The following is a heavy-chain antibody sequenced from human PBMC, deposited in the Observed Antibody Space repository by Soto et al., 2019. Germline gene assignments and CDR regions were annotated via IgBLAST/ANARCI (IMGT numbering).Heavy chain of an antibody. CDR1: GGSISSYY. CDR2: IYYSGST. D-gene: IGHD3-3*01. Sequence: SETLSLTCTVSGGSISSYYWSWIRQPPGKGLEWIGYIYYSGSTNYNPSLKSRVTISVDTSKNQFSLKLSSVTAADTAVYYCARDRSDFWSGYSHYYGMDVWGQGTTVTVSS. V-gene: IGHV4-59*01. CDR3: ARDRSDFWSGYSHYYGMDV. J-gene: IGHJ6*02.